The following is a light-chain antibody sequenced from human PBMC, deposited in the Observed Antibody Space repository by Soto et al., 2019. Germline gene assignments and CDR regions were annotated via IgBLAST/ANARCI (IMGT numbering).Light chain of an antibody. CDR1: SSDVGAYKY. Sequence: QSALTQPPSASGSPGQSVTISCTGTSSDVGAYKYVSWYQQHPGKAPKLMIYAVSERPSGVPDRFSGSKSGNTASLTVSGLQAEDEADYYCSSYADTNNLLFGVGTKLTVL. V-gene: IGLV2-8*01. J-gene: IGLJ2*01. CDR2: AVS. CDR3: SSYADTNNLL.